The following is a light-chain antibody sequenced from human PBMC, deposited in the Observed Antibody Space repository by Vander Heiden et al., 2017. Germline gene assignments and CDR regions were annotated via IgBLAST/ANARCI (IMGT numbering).Light chain of an antibody. Sequence: QSLLTQPPSASGTPGQRVAISCSGSSSNIGSNTVNWYQQLPATAPKLLIYTNNQRPSGGPNRFSGSKSGTSASLAISGLQSEEEADYYCTAWDDSLNVHYVFGTGTKVTVL. V-gene: IGLV1-44*01. CDR3: TAWDDSLNVHYV. CDR1: SSNIGSNT. J-gene: IGLJ1*01. CDR2: TNN.